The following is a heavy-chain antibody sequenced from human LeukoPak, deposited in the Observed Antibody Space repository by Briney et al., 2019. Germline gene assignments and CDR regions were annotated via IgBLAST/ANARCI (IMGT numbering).Heavy chain of an antibody. J-gene: IGHJ6*02. CDR1: GFAFASYA. CDR3: ARESGIYDSSGYYGLSYYGMDV. V-gene: IGHV3-23*01. CDR2: ISGSGGST. Sequence: PGGSLRLSCAASGFAFASYAMTWVRQAPAKGLEWFSAISGSGGSTYYADSVKGRFTISRDNYKNTLYLQMNSLRAEDTAVYYCARESGIYDSSGYYGLSYYGMDVWGQGTTVTVSS. D-gene: IGHD3-22*01.